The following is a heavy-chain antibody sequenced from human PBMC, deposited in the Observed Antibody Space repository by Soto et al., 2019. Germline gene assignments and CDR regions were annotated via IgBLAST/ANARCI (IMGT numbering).Heavy chain of an antibody. Sequence: QVQLVASGGGVVQPGRSLRLSCAASGFTFSSYGMHWVRQAPGKGLEWVAIISYDGSNQYYADSVKGRFTISRDNSKNTLFLRMNSLRPEDTAVYYCAKALGELSPESYDHWGQGILVTVSS. CDR1: GFTFSSYG. V-gene: IGHV3-30*18. D-gene: IGHD3-16*02. CDR3: AKALGELSPESYDH. CDR2: ISYDGSNQ. J-gene: IGHJ4*02.